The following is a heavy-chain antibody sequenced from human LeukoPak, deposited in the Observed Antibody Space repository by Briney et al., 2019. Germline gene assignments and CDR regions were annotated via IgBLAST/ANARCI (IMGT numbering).Heavy chain of an antibody. CDR1: GYTFTSYA. CDR3: ARDLKTYYDILTGPGVDY. D-gene: IGHD3-9*01. CDR2: ISSYNGNT. J-gene: IGHJ4*02. V-gene: IGHV1-18*01. Sequence: ASVKVSCTASGYTFTSYAITWVRQAPGQGLEWMGWISSYNGNTNYAQKLQGRVTMTTDTSTSTAYMELRSLRSDDTAVYYCARDLKTYYDILTGPGVDYWGQGTLVTVSS.